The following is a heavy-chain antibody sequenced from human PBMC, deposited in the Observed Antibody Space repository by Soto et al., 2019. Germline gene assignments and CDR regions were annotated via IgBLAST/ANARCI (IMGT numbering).Heavy chain of an antibody. J-gene: IGHJ4*02. V-gene: IGHV4-31*03. D-gene: IGHD1-26*01. CDR2: IYYSGST. CDR3: ARGGGSDSFDY. CDR1: GGSISSGGYY. Sequence: SETLSLTCTVSGGSISSGGYYWSWIRQHPGKGLEWIGYIYYSGSTYYNPSLKSRVTISVDRAKNQFSLKLRSMSAADRAVYFCARGGGSDSFDYWGQGILVTVSS.